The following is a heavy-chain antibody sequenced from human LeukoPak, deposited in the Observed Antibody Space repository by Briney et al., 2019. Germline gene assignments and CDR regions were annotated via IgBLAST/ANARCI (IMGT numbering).Heavy chain of an antibody. D-gene: IGHD5/OR15-5a*01. CDR1: GFTFSNYA. Sequence: GGSLRLSCAASGFTFSNYAMSWVRQAPGKGLEWVSAFSGSGGSTYYANSVKGRFTISRDNSKNTPYLQMNSLRAEDTAVYYCARAVSRHDAFDIWGQGTMVTVSS. V-gene: IGHV3-23*01. CDR3: ARAVSRHDAFDI. J-gene: IGHJ3*02. CDR2: FSGSGGST.